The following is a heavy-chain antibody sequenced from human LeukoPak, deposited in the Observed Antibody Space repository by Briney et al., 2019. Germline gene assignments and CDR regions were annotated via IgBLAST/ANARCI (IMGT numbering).Heavy chain of an antibody. CDR1: GYSFTSYW. Sequence: GESLKISCKGSGYSFTSYWISWVRQMPGKGLEWMGRIDPSGSYTNYSPSFQGHVTISADKSISTAYLQWSSLKASDTAMYYCAGAGIAVAGNAEYFQHWGQGTLVTVSS. CDR3: AGAGIAVAGNAEYFQH. V-gene: IGHV5-10-1*01. J-gene: IGHJ1*01. D-gene: IGHD6-19*01. CDR2: IDPSGSYT.